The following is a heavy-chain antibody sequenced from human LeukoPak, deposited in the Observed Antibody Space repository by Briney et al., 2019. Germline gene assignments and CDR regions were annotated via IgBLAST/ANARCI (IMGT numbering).Heavy chain of an antibody. Sequence: PSETLSLTCTVSGGSISSSSYYWGWIRQPPGKGLEWIGSIYYSGSTYYNPSLKSRVTISVDTSKNQFSLKLSSVTAADTAVYYCARQDGGEHKGYCIYWGQGTLVTVSS. J-gene: IGHJ4*02. CDR1: GGSISSSSYY. V-gene: IGHV4-39*01. CDR3: ARQDGGEHKGYCIY. D-gene: IGHD2-15*01. CDR2: IYYSGST.